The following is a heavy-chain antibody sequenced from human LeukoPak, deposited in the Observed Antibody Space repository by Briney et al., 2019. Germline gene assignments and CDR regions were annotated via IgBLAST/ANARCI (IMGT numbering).Heavy chain of an antibody. CDR1: GYTFTSYG. J-gene: IGHJ4*02. CDR3: ARDRGRLWFSEGVDY. Sequence: ASVKVSCKASGYTFTSYGISWVRQAPGQGLEWMGWISAYNGNTNYAQKLQGRVTMTTDTSTSTAYMELRSLRSDDTALYYCARDRGRLWFSEGVDYWGQGTLVTVSS. CDR2: ISAYNGNT. V-gene: IGHV1-18*01. D-gene: IGHD5-18*01.